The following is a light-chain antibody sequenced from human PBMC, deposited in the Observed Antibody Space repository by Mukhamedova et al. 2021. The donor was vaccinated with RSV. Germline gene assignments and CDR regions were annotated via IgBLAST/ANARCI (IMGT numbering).Light chain of an antibody. J-gene: IGKJ4*01. CDR2: AAS. Sequence: WYQRRVHGKAPNLLIYAASILGSGVPSRFSGSASGTDFTLTISSLQPEDFATYYCQQTYTTPLTFGGGTKVEIK. V-gene: IGKV1-39*01. CDR3: QQTYTTPLT.